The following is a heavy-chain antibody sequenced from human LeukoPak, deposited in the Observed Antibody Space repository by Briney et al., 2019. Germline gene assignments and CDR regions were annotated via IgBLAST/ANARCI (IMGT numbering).Heavy chain of an antibody. J-gene: IGHJ3*02. CDR3: AREGLAAAALDAFDI. D-gene: IGHD6-13*01. V-gene: IGHV4-30-4*01. CDR2: IYYSGST. Sequence: PSQTLSLTCTVSGGSISSGDYYWSWIRQPPGKGLEWVGYIYYSGSTYYNPSLKSRVTISVDTSKNQFSLKLSSVTAADTAVYYCAREGLAAAALDAFDICGQGTMVTVSS. CDR1: GGSISSGDYY.